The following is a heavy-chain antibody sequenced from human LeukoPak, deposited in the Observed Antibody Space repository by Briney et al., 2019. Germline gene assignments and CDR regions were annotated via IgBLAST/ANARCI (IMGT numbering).Heavy chain of an antibody. D-gene: IGHD6-19*01. Sequence: SETLSLTCTVSGGSISSISYYWGWIRQPPGKGLEWIGEINHSGSTNYNPSLKSRVTISVDTSKNQFSLKLSSVTAADTAVYYCARGPRGWYFSSFDYWGQGTLVTVSS. CDR2: INHSGST. V-gene: IGHV4-39*07. J-gene: IGHJ4*02. CDR3: ARGPRGWYFSSFDY. CDR1: GGSISSISYY.